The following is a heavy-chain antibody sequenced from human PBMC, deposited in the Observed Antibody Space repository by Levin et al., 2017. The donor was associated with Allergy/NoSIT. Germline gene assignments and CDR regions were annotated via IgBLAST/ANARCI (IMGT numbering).Heavy chain of an antibody. Sequence: VSGPTLVKPTQTLTLTCTFSGFSLSTTGVGVGWIRQPPGKALEWLAVIYWDDHKRYSPSLQSRLTIINDTSKNQVVLTITNMEHVDTATYYCAHEPYMSLSYCDYWGQGTLVTVSS. CDR3: AHEPYMSLSYCDY. V-gene: IGHV2-5*02. D-gene: IGHD1-14*01. CDR2: IYWDDHK. CDR1: GFSLSTTGVG. J-gene: IGHJ4*02.